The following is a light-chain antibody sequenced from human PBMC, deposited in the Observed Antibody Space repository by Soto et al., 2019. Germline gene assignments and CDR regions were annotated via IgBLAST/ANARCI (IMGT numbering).Light chain of an antibody. CDR3: QQYNSYWT. Sequence: DIQVTQSPSTLSGSVGDRVTITCRASQSVSSWLAWYQQKPGKAPNLLIYDASTLESGVPSRFSGSGSGTEFTLTISSLQPDDFATYYCQQYNSYWTFGQGTKVDIK. V-gene: IGKV1-5*01. CDR2: DAS. J-gene: IGKJ1*01. CDR1: QSVSSW.